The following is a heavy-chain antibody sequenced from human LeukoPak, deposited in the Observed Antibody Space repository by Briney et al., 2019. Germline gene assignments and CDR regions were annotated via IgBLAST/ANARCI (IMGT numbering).Heavy chain of an antibody. CDR1: GGSISSYY. D-gene: IGHD3-10*01. V-gene: IGHV4-59*01. CDR2: IYYSGST. J-gene: IGHJ4*02. Sequence: SETLSLTCTVSGGSISSYYWSWIRQPPGKGLEWIGSIYYSGSTYYNPSLKSRVTISVDTSRNQFSLKLSSVTAADTAVYYCARSHGSGSYYNLNDYWDQGTLVTVSS. CDR3: ARSHGSGSYYNLNDY.